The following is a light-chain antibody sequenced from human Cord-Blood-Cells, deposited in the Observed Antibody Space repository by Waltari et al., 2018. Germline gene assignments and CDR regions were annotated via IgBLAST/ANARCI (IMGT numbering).Light chain of an antibody. CDR1: SSDVGGATY. Sequence: QSALTQPASVSGSPGQSITISCTGTSSDVGGATYASWHQQAPGKAHKLIIDDVSNRPSGVSNRFSGSKSGNTASLTISGLQADDEADYSCSSYTSSSTVFGGETKLTVL. CDR2: DVS. J-gene: IGLJ2*01. CDR3: SSYTSSSTV. V-gene: IGLV2-14*01.